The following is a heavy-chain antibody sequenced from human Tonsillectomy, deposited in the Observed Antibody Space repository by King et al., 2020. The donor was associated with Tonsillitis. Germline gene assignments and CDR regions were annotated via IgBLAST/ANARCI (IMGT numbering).Heavy chain of an antibody. CDR2: IYSGGST. D-gene: IGHD1-26*01. CDR1: GFTVSSNY. J-gene: IGHJ3*02. Sequence: VQLVESGGGLIQPGGSLRLSCAASGFTVSSNYMSWVRQAPGKGLEWGSVIYSGGSTYYEDSVKGRFTISRDNSKNTLYLQMNSLRAEDTAVYYCARSIWGATIGAFDIWGQGTMVTVSS. CDR3: ARSIWGATIGAFDI. V-gene: IGHV3-53*01.